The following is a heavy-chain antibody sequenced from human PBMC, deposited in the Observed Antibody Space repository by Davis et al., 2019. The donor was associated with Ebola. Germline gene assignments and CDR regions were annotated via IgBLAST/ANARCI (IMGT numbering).Heavy chain of an antibody. CDR2: INHSGST. J-gene: IGHJ6*03. D-gene: IGHD6-6*01. Sequence: SETLSLTCAVYGGSFIGYYWSWIRQPPGKGLEWIGEINHSGSTNYNPSLKSRVTISVDTSKNQFSLKLSSVTAADTAVYYCAREVIAAPPHYYYYYMDVWGKGTTVTVSS. V-gene: IGHV4-34*01. CDR3: AREVIAAPPHYYYYYMDV. CDR1: GGSFIGYY.